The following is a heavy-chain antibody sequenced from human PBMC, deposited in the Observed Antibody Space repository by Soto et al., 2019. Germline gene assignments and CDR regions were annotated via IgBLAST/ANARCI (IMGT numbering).Heavy chain of an antibody. CDR1: GGSINSGGYY. CDR3: ARSVFP. Sequence: QVQLQESGPGLVKPSQTLSLTCTVSGGSINSGGYYWNWIRQNPGKGLEWIGYIYYGGNTYYNPSLTGRVSLSVDTSKNQFSLKLNSVTAADTAVYYCARSVFPWGQGTLVTVSS. V-gene: IGHV4-31*03. J-gene: IGHJ5*02. CDR2: IYYGGNT.